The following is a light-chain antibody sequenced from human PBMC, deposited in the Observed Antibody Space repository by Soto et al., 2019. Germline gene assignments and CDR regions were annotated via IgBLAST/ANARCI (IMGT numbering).Light chain of an antibody. Sequence: EIVLTQSPGTLSLSPGESTTLSCRASQSVGRNLLAWYQQKPGRAPRLLIPGASYRATGVPDRFSGSGSETDFTLTISRLEPEDFAVYDCHQYAASPLTCGGGTKVEIK. V-gene: IGKV3-20*01. J-gene: IGKJ4*01. CDR2: GAS. CDR3: HQYAASPLT. CDR1: QSVGRNL.